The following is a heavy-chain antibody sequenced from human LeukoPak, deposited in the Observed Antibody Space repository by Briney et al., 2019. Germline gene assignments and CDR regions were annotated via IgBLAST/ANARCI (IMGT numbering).Heavy chain of an antibody. CDR2: INPSGGST. Sequence: GASVKVSCKASGYTFTSYYMHWVRQAPGQGLEWMGIINPSGGSTSYAQKFQGRVTMTRDTSISTAYMELSRLRSDDTAVYYCARGARDKRITMVRGVFDYWGQGTLVTVSS. CDR3: ARGARDKRITMVRGVFDY. J-gene: IGHJ4*02. V-gene: IGHV1-46*01. CDR1: GYTFTSYY. D-gene: IGHD3-10*01.